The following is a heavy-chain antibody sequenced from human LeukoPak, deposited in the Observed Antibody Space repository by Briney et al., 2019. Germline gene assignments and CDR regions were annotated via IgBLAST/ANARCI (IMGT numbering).Heavy chain of an antibody. J-gene: IGHJ4*02. D-gene: IGHD1-1*01. CDR2: INPNSGGT. CDR1: GYTFTGYY. CDR3: ARDRGRGPTGVDYFDY. V-gene: IGHV1-2*02. Sequence: VASVKVSCKASGYTFTGYYMHWVRQAPGQGLEWMGWINPNSGGTNYAQKLQGRVTMTRDTSISTAYMELSRLRSDDTAVYYCARDRGRGPTGVDYFDYWGQGTLVTVSS.